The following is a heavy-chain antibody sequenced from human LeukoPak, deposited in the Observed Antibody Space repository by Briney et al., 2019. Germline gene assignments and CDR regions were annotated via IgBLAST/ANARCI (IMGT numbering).Heavy chain of an antibody. CDR2: IIPIFGTA. CDR1: GGTFSSYA. Sequence: SVKVSCKASGGTFSSYAISWVRQAPGQGLEWMGGIIPIFGTANYAQKFQGRVTITADESTSTAYMELSSLRSEDTAVYYCATRYCSSTSCRNNWFDPWGLGTLVTVSS. V-gene: IGHV1-69*01. CDR3: ATRYCSSTSCRNNWFDP. J-gene: IGHJ5*02. D-gene: IGHD2-2*01.